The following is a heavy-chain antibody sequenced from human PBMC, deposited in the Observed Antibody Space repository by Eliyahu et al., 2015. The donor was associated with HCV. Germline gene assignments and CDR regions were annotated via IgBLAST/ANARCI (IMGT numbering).Heavy chain of an antibody. D-gene: IGHD2-2*01. CDR1: GGSFSGYY. CDR2: INHSGXT. V-gene: IGHV4-34*01. CDR3: ARGKSSPQLLKRNTRGRTSPREAYYYGMDV. Sequence: QVQLQQWGAGLLKPSETLSLTCAVYGGSFSGYYWSWIRQPPGXGREWIGEINHSGXTNYNPSLKSRVTISVDTSKNQFSLKLSSVTAADTAVYYCARGKSSPQLLKRNTRGRTSPREAYYYGMDVWGQGTTVTVSS. J-gene: IGHJ6*02.